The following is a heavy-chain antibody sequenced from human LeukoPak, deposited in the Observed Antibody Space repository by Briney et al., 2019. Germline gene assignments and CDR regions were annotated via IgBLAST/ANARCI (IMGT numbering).Heavy chain of an antibody. V-gene: IGHV4-4*02. J-gene: IGHJ5*02. Sequence: SETLSLTCAVSGGSISSSNWWSWVRRPPGKGLEWIGEIYHSGSTNYNPSLKSRVTISVDKSKNQFSLKLSSVTAADTAVYYCARLSEWLRVDWFDPWGQGTLVTVSS. CDR2: IYHSGST. CDR3: ARLSEWLRVDWFDP. D-gene: IGHD5-12*01. CDR1: GGSISSSNW.